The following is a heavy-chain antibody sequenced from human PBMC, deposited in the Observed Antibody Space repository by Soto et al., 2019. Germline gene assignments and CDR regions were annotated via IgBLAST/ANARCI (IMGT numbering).Heavy chain of an antibody. V-gene: IGHV3-23*01. CDR2: ISGSGGST. Sequence: GGSLRLSCAASGFTFSSYAMSWVRQVPGKGLEWVSAISGSGGSTYYADSVKGRFTISRDNSKNTLYLQMNSLRAEDTAVYYCAKGVPGIAVAGTGYFQHWGQGTLVTVSS. CDR1: GFTFSSYA. J-gene: IGHJ1*01. CDR3: AKGVPGIAVAGTGYFQH. D-gene: IGHD6-19*01.